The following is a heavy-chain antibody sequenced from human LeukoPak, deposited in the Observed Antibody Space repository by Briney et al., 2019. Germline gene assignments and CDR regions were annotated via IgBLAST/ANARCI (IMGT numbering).Heavy chain of an antibody. CDR3: ARVGDGTLYDFWSGYQNWFDP. J-gene: IGHJ5*02. D-gene: IGHD3-3*01. CDR2: ISAYNGNT. Sequence: ASVKVSCKASGYTFTGYYMHWVRQAPGQGLEWMGWISAYNGNTNYAQKLQGRVTMTTDTSTSTAYMELRSLRSDDTAVYYCARVGDGTLYDFWSGYQNWFDPWGQGTLVTVSS. V-gene: IGHV1-18*04. CDR1: GYTFTGYY.